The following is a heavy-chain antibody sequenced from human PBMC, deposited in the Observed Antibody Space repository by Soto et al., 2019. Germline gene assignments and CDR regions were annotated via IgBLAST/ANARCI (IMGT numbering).Heavy chain of an antibody. CDR1: GFSFTSYA. CDR3: ARWSFLYY. J-gene: IGHJ4*02. D-gene: IGHD1-26*01. CDR2: ISGSDGKT. V-gene: IGHV3-23*01. Sequence: EVQLLESGGGLVRPGGSLRLSCAASGFSFTSYALSWVRQAPGKGLEWVSTISGSDGKTYYADSVKGRFSISRDTSKTTLYLQMNSLRVEDTAVYYCARWSFLYYWGQGTRVTVS.